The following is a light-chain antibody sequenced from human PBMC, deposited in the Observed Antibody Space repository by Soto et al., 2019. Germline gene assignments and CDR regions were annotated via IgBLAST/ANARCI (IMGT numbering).Light chain of an antibody. CDR1: HSVGNS. V-gene: IGKV3-11*01. J-gene: IGKJ3*01. Sequence: EIVLTQSPATLSVSPGERATLSCRASHSVGNSLAWYQQKPGQAPRLLIHDASNRAAGIPARFSGSGSGTDFTLTISSLEPEDFAVYSCQQRGNWPPTFGPGTKVDVK. CDR2: DAS. CDR3: QQRGNWPPT.